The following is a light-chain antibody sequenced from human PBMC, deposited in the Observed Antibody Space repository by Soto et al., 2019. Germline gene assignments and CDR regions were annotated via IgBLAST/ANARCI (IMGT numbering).Light chain of an antibody. CDR1: QSVSSSY. V-gene: IGKV3-20*01. CDR2: GAS. J-gene: IGKJ5*01. CDR3: QQYGNSPIT. Sequence: EIVLTQSPGTLSLSPGERATLSCRASQSVSSSYLAWYQQKPGQSPRLLISGASSRATDIPDRFSGSGSGTDFTLTISRLEPEDFAIYYCQQYGNSPITFGQGTRLEIK.